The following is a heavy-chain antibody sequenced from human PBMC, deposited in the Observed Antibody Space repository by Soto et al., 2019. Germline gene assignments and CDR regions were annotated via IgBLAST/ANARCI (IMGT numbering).Heavy chain of an antibody. CDR2: IYPGDSET. CDR3: ARLWQRAADY. CDR1: GYSFTTYW. J-gene: IGHJ4*02. Sequence: PGASLQISCKGSGYSFTTYWIGWVRQMPGKGLEWMGIIYPGDSETRYSPSFQGQVTISADKSISTAYLQWSSLKASDTAMYYCARLWQRAADYWGQGTLVTVSS. D-gene: IGHD6-25*01. V-gene: IGHV5-51*01.